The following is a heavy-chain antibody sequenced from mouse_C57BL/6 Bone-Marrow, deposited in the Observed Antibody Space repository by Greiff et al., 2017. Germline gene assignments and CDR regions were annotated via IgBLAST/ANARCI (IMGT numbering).Heavy chain of an antibody. CDR2: IDPSDSYT. CDR3: AREDLLLRYTHWYFDV. Sequence: QVQLQQPGAELVMPGASVKLSCKASGYTFTSYWMHWVKQRPGQGLEWIGEIDPSDSYTNYNQKFKGKSTLTVDKSSSTAYMQLSSLTSEYSAVYYCAREDLLLRYTHWYFDVWGTGTTVTVSS. CDR1: GYTFTSYW. J-gene: IGHJ1*03. V-gene: IGHV1-69*01. D-gene: IGHD1-1*01.